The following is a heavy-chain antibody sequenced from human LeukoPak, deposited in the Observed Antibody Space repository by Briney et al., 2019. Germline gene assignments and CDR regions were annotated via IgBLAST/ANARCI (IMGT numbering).Heavy chain of an antibody. CDR2: IKSKTDGGTT. J-gene: IGHJ4*02. D-gene: IGHD3-22*01. Sequence: GGSLRLSCAASGFTFSNAWMNWVRQAPGKGLEWVGRIKSKTDGGTTDYAAPVKGRFTISRDDSKNTLYLQMNSLITDDTAVYYCAIGSANYDSSDFDCWGQGTLVTVSS. CDR1: GFTFSNAW. V-gene: IGHV3-15*07. CDR3: AIGSANYDSSDFDC.